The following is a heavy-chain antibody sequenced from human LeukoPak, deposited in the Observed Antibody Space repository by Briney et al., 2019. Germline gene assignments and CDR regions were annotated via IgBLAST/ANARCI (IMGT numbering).Heavy chain of an antibody. D-gene: IGHD3-10*01. CDR1: GFTVSSNY. Sequence: GGSLRLSRAASGFTVSSNYMSWVRQAPGKGLEWVSLIYGGGSTSYADSVKGRFTISRDNSKNTVYLQMNSLRAEDTAVYYCARVSRGPWGQGTLVTVSS. J-gene: IGHJ5*02. V-gene: IGHV3-66*01. CDR3: ARVSRGP. CDR2: IYGGGST.